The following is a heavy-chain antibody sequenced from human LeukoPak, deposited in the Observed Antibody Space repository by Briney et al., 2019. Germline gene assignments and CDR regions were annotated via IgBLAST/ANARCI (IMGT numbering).Heavy chain of an antibody. V-gene: IGHV3-74*01. J-gene: IGHJ4*02. CDR3: ARAGYYRFDY. CDR1: GFTFSISW. D-gene: IGHD4-17*01. Sequence: GGSLRLSCAASGFTFSISWMHWVRQAPGKGLEWVSRINSDGSPTNYADSVKGRFTISTDNAKNTLYLQMNSLIAEDTAVYYCARAGYYRFDYWGQGSLVTVSS. CDR2: INSDGSPT.